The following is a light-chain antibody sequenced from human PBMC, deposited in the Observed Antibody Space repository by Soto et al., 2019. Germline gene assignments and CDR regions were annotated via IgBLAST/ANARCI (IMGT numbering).Light chain of an antibody. J-gene: IGLJ1*01. Sequence: QSVLTQPASVSGSPGQSINISCTGTSSDIGCYIFVSWYLHHPGKASKLIIYDVSNRPSGVSNPFSGSKSGNTASLTISGLQPEDEADYYCSSYTTSNTRQIVFGTGTKVTVL. CDR2: DVS. V-gene: IGLV2-14*03. CDR1: SSDIGCYIF. CDR3: SSYTTSNTRQIV.